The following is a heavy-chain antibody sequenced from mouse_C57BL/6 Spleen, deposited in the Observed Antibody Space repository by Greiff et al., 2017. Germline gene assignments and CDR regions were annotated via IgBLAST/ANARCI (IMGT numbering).Heavy chain of an antibody. CDR1: GFSLTSYG. V-gene: IGHV2-2*01. CDR2: IWSGGST. Sequence: QVQLKESGPGLVQPSQSLSITCTVSGFSLTSYGVHWVRQSPGKGLEWLGVIWSGGSTDYNAAFISRLSISTDNSKSHVFFKKNNPQAYDTAKYYRAINPTPFTTVVRNYAMDYWGQGTSVTVSA. D-gene: IGHD1-1*01. J-gene: IGHJ4*01. CDR3: AINPTPFTTVVRNYAMDY.